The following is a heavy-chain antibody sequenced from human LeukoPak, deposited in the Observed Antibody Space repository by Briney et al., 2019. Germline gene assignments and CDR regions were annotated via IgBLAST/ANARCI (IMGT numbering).Heavy chain of an antibody. CDR3: ARDRGPKSIDAFDI. CDR2: IWYDGSNK. J-gene: IGHJ3*02. D-gene: IGHD3-10*01. V-gene: IGHV3-33*01. CDR1: GFTFSSYG. Sequence: PGGSLRLSCAASGFTFSSYGMHWVRQAPGKGLEWVAVIWYDGSNKYYADSVKGRFTTSRDNSKNTLYLQMNSLRAEDTAVYYCARDRGPKSIDAFDIWGQGTMVTVSS.